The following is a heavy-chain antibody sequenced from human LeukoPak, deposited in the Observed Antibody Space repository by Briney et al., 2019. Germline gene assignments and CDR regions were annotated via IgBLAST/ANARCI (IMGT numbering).Heavy chain of an antibody. D-gene: IGHD5-12*01. CDR2: IYPYDSDT. V-gene: IGHV5-51*01. CDR1: GCSFTNYW. CDR3: ARHIGYSAWNPDY. Sequence: GESLKISCKASGCSFTNYWIGWVREMPGKGLEGMGIIYPYDSDTRYSPSFQGQVTISADKSISTAYLQWSNLKASDTAMYYCARHIGYSAWNPDYWGQGTLVTVSS. J-gene: IGHJ4*02.